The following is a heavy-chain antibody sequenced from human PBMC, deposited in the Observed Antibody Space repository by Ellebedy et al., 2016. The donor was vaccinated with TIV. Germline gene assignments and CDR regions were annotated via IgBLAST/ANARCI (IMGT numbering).Heavy chain of an antibody. J-gene: IGHJ4*02. D-gene: IGHD5-18*01. Sequence: GESLKISXAASGFTFSTYWMSWVRQAPGKGLEWVANIKQDGSGKYYVDSVKGRFTISRDNAKNSLSLQMNSLRAEDTAVYYCARDKSSGSTYGSHFDYWGQGTLVTVSS. CDR3: ARDKSSGSTYGSHFDY. CDR2: IKQDGSGK. V-gene: IGHV3-7*01. CDR1: GFTFSTYW.